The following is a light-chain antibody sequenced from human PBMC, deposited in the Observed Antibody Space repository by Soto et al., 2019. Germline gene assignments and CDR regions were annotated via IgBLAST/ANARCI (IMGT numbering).Light chain of an antibody. J-gene: IGLJ3*02. CDR2: EVS. Sequence: QSALTQPASVSGSPGQSITISCTGTSSDIGAYTYVSWYQHPPDKAPKLIIYEVSNRPSGVSNRFSGSKSGNVASLTISGLQAEDEADYYCTSYSDSKTGVFGGGTKLTVL. V-gene: IGLV2-14*01. CDR3: TSYSDSKTGV. CDR1: SSDIGAYTY.